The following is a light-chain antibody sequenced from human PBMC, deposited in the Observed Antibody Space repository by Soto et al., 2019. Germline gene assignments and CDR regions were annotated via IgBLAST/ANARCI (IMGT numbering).Light chain of an antibody. CDR2: GAS. CDR3: QQYEELPLT. V-gene: IGKV1-33*01. J-gene: IGKJ4*01. CDR1: QNIVNY. Sequence: DVQLTQSPSTLSASVGDRVAITCQASQNIVNYLNWFQHRPGKAPQLLISGASHLEPGVPSRFSGQRSGTDFTLIINNLQPEDFATYYCQQYEELPLTFGGGTRV.